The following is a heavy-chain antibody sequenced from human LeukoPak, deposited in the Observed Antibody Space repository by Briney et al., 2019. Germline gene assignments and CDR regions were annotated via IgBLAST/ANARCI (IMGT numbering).Heavy chain of an antibody. D-gene: IGHD6-13*01. CDR3: AKDGIAAAALSYFQH. Sequence: GGSLRLSCAASGFAFSDYTINWVRQAPGKGLEWVSSISSRSRNIYYADSVKGRFTISRDNSKNTLYLQMNSLRAEDTAVYYCAKDGIAAAALSYFQHWGQGTLVTVSS. CDR2: ISSRSRNI. CDR1: GFAFSDYT. J-gene: IGHJ1*01. V-gene: IGHV3-21*04.